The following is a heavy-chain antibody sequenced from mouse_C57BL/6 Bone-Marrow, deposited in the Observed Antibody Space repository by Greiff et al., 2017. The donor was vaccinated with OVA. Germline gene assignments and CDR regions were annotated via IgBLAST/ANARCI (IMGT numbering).Heavy chain of an antibody. CDR2: IRNKANNHAT. D-gene: IGHD2-5*01. Sequence: VKLMESGGGLVQPGGSMKLSCAASGFTFSDAWMDWVRQSPEKGLEWVAEIRNKANNHATYYAESVKGRFTISRDDSKSSVYLQMNSLRTEDTGIYYCTWGLYSNYFDYWGQGTTLTVSS. V-gene: IGHV6-6*01. CDR1: GFTFSDAW. CDR3: TWGLYSNYFDY. J-gene: IGHJ2*01.